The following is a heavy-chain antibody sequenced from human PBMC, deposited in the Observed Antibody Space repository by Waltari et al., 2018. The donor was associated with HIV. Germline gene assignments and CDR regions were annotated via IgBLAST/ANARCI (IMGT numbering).Heavy chain of an antibody. Sequence: QLQESGPGLVKPSEILSLTCTVSGGSISSTKYYWTWIRQSPGKRPEWIGNVYYKGDTNYSPSLKSRVSISVDRSQNQFFRQLTSRTVADAGTYVCARDQRGDYDFWSGPNYNYGMDIWGPGTSVTVS. CDR2: VYYKGDT. CDR3: ARDQRGDYDFWSGPNYNYGMDI. D-gene: IGHD3-3*01. CDR1: GGSISSTKYY. J-gene: IGHJ6*02. V-gene: IGHV4-39*07.